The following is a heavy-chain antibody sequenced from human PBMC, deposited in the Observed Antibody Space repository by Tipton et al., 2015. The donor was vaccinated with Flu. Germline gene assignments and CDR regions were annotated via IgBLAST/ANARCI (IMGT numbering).Heavy chain of an antibody. Sequence: TLSLTCAVYGGSFSGHYWSWIRRPPGKELEWIGEINQSGSTNSNPSLKSRAAISVDTSKNQFSLKLSSLTAADTAVYYCARGSGEINIYLDSWGQGTVVTVSS. D-gene: IGHD6-19*01. CDR2: INQSGST. V-gene: IGHV4-34*01. CDR3: ARGSGEINIYLDS. CDR1: GGSFSGHY. J-gene: IGHJ4*02.